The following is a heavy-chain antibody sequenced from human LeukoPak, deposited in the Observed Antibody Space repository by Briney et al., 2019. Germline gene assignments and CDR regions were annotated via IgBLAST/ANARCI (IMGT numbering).Heavy chain of an antibody. V-gene: IGHV3-23*01. CDR1: GFIFSNYA. CDR2: IRGRDGGT. Sequence: GASLRLFCAASGFIFSNYAMSWVSQARGKGVEGVSAIRGRDGGTYYADSVKGRFTVSRDDHKNSLYLQMITLRVEDTAVYYCSKWGDYDILADYYDSDYWGHGTLVTVSS. J-gene: IGHJ4*01. CDR3: SKWGDYDILADYYDSDY. D-gene: IGHD3-9*01.